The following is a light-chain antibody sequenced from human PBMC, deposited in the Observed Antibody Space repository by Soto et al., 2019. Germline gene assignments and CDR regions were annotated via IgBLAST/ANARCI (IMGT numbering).Light chain of an antibody. CDR1: QSVSSH. CDR2: GAS. V-gene: IGKV3-20*01. CDR3: QQYGNSPIT. Sequence: PGERATLSCMASQSVSSHLAWYQQKPGQAPRLLIYGASSRATGIPDRFSGSGSGTDFTLTISRLEPEDFAVYYCQQYGNSPITFGQGTRWRL. J-gene: IGKJ5*01.